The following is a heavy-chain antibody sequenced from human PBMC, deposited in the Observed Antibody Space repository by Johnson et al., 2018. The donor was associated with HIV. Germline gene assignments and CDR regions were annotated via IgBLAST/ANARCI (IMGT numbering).Heavy chain of an antibody. V-gene: IGHV3-20*04. J-gene: IGHJ3*02. CDR3: ARDRQAVRGTFDI. D-gene: IGHD6-19*01. CDR2: INWNGGST. Sequence: VILVESGGGVVRPGGSLRLSCTASGFMFDDYGMNWVRQAPGKGLEWVSGINWNGGSTGYADSMKGRFTISRDNAKNSLYLQMNSLRAEDTALYYCARDRQAVRGTFDIWGQGTMVTVSS. CDR1: GFMFDDYG.